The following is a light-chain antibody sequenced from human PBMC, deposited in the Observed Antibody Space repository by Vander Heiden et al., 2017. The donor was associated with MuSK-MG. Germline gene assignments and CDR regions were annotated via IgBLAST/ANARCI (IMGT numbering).Light chain of an antibody. J-gene: IGKJ3*01. CDR1: QSVLYSSNNKNY. V-gene: IGKV4-1*01. CDR3: QQYSSIHL. Sequence: DIVMTQSPDSLAVSLGERATINCKSSQSVLYSSNNKNYLAWYQQKPGQPPKLLIYWASTRESGVPDRFSGSGSGTDFTLTISSLQAEDVAVYYCQQYSSIHLFGHGTKVHIK. CDR2: WAS.